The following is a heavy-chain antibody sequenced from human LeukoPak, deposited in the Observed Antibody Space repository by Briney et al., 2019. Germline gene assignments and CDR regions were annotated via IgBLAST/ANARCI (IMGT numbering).Heavy chain of an antibody. D-gene: IGHD5-12*01. CDR1: GFTFSRYS. CDR3: ARDAGNSGYGCDL. CDR2: ISSSGTYI. V-gene: IGHV3-21*01. Sequence: GGSLRLSCAASGFTFSRYSMNWVRQAPGKGLEWVSSISSSGTYIYYADSVKGRFTISRDNAKNSLYLQMNNLRGEDTAIYYCARDAGNSGYGCDLWGQGTLVTVSS. J-gene: IGHJ5*02.